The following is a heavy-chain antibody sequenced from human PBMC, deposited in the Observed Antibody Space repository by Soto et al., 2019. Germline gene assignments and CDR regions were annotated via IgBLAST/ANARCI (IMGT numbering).Heavy chain of an antibody. Sequence: ASVKVSCKASGYTFTSYGISWVRQAPGQGLEWMGGISAYNGNTNYAQKRQGRVTMTTDTSTSTAYMELSSLRSDDTAVYYCARGPATSLLWFGELSRPADPWG. CDR1: GYTFTSYG. CDR2: ISAYNGNT. D-gene: IGHD3-10*01. V-gene: IGHV1-18*01. CDR3: ARGPATSLLWFGELSRPADP. J-gene: IGHJ5*02.